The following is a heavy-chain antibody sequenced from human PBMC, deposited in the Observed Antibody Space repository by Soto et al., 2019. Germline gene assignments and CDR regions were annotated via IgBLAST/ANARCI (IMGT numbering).Heavy chain of an antibody. CDR2: IYSGGYT. J-gene: IGHJ4*02. Sequence: EVQLVESGGGLIQPGGSLRLSCAVSGFTVSNNYMSWVRQAPGKGLEGVSVIYSGGYTAYGDSVKGRFTISRDNSKNTPSLKMKGPEARDRAVFFGAPGPGGGGYWGQGTLVTVSS. CDR3: APGPGGGGY. CDR1: GFTVSNNY. V-gene: IGHV3-53*01. D-gene: IGHD3-10*01.